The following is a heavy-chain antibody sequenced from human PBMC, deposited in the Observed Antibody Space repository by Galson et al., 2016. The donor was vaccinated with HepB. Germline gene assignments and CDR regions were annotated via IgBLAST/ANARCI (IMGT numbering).Heavy chain of an antibody. D-gene: IGHD1-14*01. CDR3: ARTLSPTNQYFFNS. CDR2: VSYSGTT. CDR1: GASVSSSNCY. Sequence: SETLSLTCTVSGASVSSSNCYWGWIRQPPGKGLEWLASVSYSGTTDYKPSLRSRLTISADTSKNHFSLWLSSVTAADTAVYYCARTLSPTNQYFFNSWGQGTLVTVSS. J-gene: IGHJ4*02. V-gene: IGHV4-39*02.